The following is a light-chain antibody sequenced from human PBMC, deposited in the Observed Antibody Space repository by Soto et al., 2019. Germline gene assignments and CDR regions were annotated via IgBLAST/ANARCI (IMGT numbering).Light chain of an antibody. CDR3: SSYTSSSTLLYV. CDR2: DVS. Sequence: QSALTQPAYVSGSPGQSITISCTGTSSDVGGYNYVSWYQQHPGKAPKLMIYDVSNRPSGVSNRFSGSKSGNTASLTISGLQAEDEADYYCSSYTSSSTLLYVFGTGTKVNVL. CDR1: SSDVGGYNY. J-gene: IGLJ1*01. V-gene: IGLV2-14*01.